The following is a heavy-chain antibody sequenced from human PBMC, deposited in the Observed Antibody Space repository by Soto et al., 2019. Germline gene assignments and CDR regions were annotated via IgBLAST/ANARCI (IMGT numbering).Heavy chain of an antibody. J-gene: IGHJ4*02. D-gene: IGHD4-4*01. Sequence: EVQLLECGGGLVQPGGSLRLSCAASGFTFSNHAMSWVRQAPGKGLEWVSGINYSGGSTYYADSVKGRFTISRDNSKNTLYLQMHSLRGDDTAVYYCAKDRATITTSGFDYWGQGTLVTVSS. CDR2: INYSGGST. CDR1: GFTFSNHA. V-gene: IGHV3-23*01. CDR3: AKDRATITTSGFDY.